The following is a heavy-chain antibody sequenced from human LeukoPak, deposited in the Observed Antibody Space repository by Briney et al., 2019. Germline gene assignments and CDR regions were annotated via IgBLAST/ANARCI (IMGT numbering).Heavy chain of an antibody. Sequence: PSETLSLTCAVYGGSFSGYYWSWIRQPPGKGLEWIGEINHSGSTNYNPSLKSRVTMSVDTSKKQFSLKLRSVTAADTAVYYCARGIAAASERAFDIWGQGTMVTVSS. CDR3: ARGIAAASERAFDI. CDR2: INHSGST. V-gene: IGHV4-34*01. CDR1: GGSFSGYY. D-gene: IGHD6-13*01. J-gene: IGHJ3*02.